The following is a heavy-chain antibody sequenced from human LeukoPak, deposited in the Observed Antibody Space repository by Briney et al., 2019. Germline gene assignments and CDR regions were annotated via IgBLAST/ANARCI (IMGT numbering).Heavy chain of an antibody. CDR1: GFTFSSYA. V-gene: IGHV3-30*04. CDR3: ARADYGGKGAIGAFDI. CDR2: ISYDGSNK. D-gene: IGHD4-23*01. Sequence: PGGSPRLSCAASGFTFSSYAMHWVRQAPGKGLEWVAVISYDGSNKYYADSVKGRFTISRDNSKNTLYLQMNSLRAEDTAVYYCARADYGGKGAIGAFDIWGQGTMVTVSS. J-gene: IGHJ3*02.